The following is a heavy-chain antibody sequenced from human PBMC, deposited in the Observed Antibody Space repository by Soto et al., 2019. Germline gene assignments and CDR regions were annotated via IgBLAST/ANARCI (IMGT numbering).Heavy chain of an antibody. CDR2: ILPVSGTT. V-gene: IGHV1-69*01. J-gene: IGHJ4*02. CDR1: GGTFSTFP. Sequence: QVQLVQSGAEVKKPGSSVKVSCKSSGGTFSTFPINWMRQAPGQGLEWMGAILPVSGTTNYAQKFQGRVTFSADESTTTAYMEVSSLRSEDTAVYYCARDRTGTTLGYFDYWGQGTRVTVSS. D-gene: IGHD1-7*01. CDR3: ARDRTGTTLGYFDY.